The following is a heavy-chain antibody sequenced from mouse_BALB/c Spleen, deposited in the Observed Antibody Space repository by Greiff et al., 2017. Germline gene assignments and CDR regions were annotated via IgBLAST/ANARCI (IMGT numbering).Heavy chain of an antibody. CDR3: ARESPFITTARGFAY. V-gene: IGHV14-3*02. D-gene: IGHD1-2*01. CDR2: IDPANGNT. Sequence: VQLKQSGAELVKPGASVKLSCTASGFNIKDTYMHWVKQRPEQGLEWIGRIDPANGNTKYDPKFQGKATITADTSSNTAYLQLSSLTSEDTAVYYCARESPFITTARGFAYWGQGTLVTVSA. CDR1: GFNIKDTY. J-gene: IGHJ3*01.